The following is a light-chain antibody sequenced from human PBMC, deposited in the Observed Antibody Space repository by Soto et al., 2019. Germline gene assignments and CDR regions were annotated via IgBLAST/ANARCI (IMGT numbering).Light chain of an antibody. V-gene: IGKV1-5*03. Sequence: DLQMTQSPFTLSASVGDRVTITCRASQSVNTWLAWYQQKPGKAPNLLIHKASTLEAGVPSRFSGSGSGTEFTLSISSLQPDDFATYYCHQYDSAPLTFGGGTKVEIK. CDR3: HQYDSAPLT. J-gene: IGKJ4*01. CDR2: KAS. CDR1: QSVNTW.